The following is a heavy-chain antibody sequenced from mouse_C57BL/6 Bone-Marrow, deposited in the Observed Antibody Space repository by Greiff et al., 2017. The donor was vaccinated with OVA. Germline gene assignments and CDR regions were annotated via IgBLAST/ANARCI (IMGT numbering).Heavy chain of an antibody. D-gene: IGHD3-2*02. CDR3: ARSPRQFRLLSYAKYY. Sequence: QVQLQQSGAVLVRPGTSVKVSCKASGYAFTNYLLAWVKQRPGQGLEWIGVINPGSGGTTYNEMFMGKATLTADQSYSTAYMQLSSLASEVSAVYFCARSPRQFRLLSYAKYYWGQGASVTGSS. V-gene: IGHV1-54*01. J-gene: IGHJ4*01. CDR1: GYAFTNYL. CDR2: INPGSGGT.